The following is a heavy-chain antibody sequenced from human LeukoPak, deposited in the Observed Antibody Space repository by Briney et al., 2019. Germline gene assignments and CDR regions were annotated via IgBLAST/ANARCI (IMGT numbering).Heavy chain of an antibody. J-gene: IGHJ4*02. CDR3: AKAPTAMGQYYFDY. V-gene: IGHV3-23*01. CDR1: GFTFSDYY. CDR2: ISGSGGST. Sequence: GGSLRLSCAASGFTFSDYYMSWVRQAPGKGLEWVSAISGSGGSTYYADSVKGRFTISRDNSKNTLYLQMNSLRAEDTAVYYCAKAPTAMGQYYFDYWGQGTLVTVSS. D-gene: IGHD5-18*01.